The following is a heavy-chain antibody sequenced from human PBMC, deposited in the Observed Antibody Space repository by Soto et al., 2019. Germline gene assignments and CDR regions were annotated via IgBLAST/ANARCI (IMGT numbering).Heavy chain of an antibody. CDR1: GFTFSSYG. V-gene: IGHV3-33*01. CDR2: IWYDGSNK. J-gene: IGHJ6*02. D-gene: IGHD1-1*01. Sequence: PGGSLRLSXAASGFTFSSYGMHWVRQAPGKGLEWVAVIWYDGSNKYYADSVKGRFTISRDNSKNTLYLQMNSLRAEDTAVYYCARDPNLLIPYGMDVWGQGTTVTVSS. CDR3: ARDPNLLIPYGMDV.